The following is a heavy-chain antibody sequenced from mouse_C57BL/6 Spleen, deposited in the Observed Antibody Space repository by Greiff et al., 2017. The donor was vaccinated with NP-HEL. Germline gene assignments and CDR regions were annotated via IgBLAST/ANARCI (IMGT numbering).Heavy chain of an antibody. J-gene: IGHJ2*01. Sequence: VQLQQPGTELVKPGASVKLSCKASGYTFTSYWMHWVKQRPGQGLEWIGNINPSNGGTNYNEKFKSKATLTVDKSSSTAYMQLSSLTSEDSAVYYCARSDGSSYDYFDYWGQGTTLTVSS. CDR1: GYTFTSYW. V-gene: IGHV1-53*01. D-gene: IGHD1-1*01. CDR3: ARSDGSSYDYFDY. CDR2: INPSNGGT.